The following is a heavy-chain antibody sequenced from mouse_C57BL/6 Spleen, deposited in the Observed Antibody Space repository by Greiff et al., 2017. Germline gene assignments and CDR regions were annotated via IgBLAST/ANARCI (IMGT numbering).Heavy chain of an antibody. CDR2: IDPSARYT. CDR1: GYTFTSYW. D-gene: IGHD2-1*01. V-gene: IGHV1-59*01. Sequence: QVQLQQPGAELVRPGTSVKLSCKASGYTFTSYWMHWVKQRPGQGLEWIGVIDPSARYTNYNQKFKGKATLTVDTSSSTAYMQLRSLTAEDSAVYDCARRGNYEAMDYWGQGTSVTVSS. CDR3: ARRGNYEAMDY. J-gene: IGHJ4*01.